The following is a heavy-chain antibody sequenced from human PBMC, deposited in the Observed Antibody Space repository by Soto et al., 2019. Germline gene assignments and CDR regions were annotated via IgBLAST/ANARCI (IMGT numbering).Heavy chain of an antibody. CDR3: ARDSYYCDRSAYLGWFDP. CDR2: INPNSGAT. D-gene: IGHD3-22*01. V-gene: IGHV1-2*04. Sequence: QVHLVQSGAEVKKPGASVKVSCKASGYPFTGYYIHWVRQAPGQGLEWMGWINPNSGATNYAQKLQGWVTMTRDTSISTAYMELNRLRSDDTAVYYCARDSYYCDRSAYLGWFDPWGQGTLVTVSS. CDR1: GYPFTGYY. J-gene: IGHJ5*02.